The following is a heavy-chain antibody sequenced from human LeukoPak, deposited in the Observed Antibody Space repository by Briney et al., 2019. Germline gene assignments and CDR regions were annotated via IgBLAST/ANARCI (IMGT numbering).Heavy chain of an antibody. CDR1: GYSFPSYW. CDR3: ARQHGSSWDFDY. Sequence: GESLKISCQGSGYSFPSYWITWVRPMPGKGLEWMGRIDPSDSYIKYSPSFQGHVNISADKSISTVYLQWSSLKASDTAMYYCARQHGSSWDFDYWGQGTLVTVSS. V-gene: IGHV5-10-1*01. J-gene: IGHJ4*02. CDR2: IDPSDSYI. D-gene: IGHD6-13*01.